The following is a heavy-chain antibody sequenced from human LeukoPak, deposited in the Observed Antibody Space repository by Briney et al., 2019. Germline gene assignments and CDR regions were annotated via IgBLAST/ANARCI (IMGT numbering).Heavy chain of an antibody. D-gene: IGHD2-21*02. CDR2: IYYSGTT. CDR1: GESISGFY. V-gene: IGHV4-59*08. J-gene: IGHJ3*02. Sequence: PSETLSLTCTVSGESISGFYWNWIRQPPGKGLEWIGYIYYSGTTNYNPSLKSRVTISVDTSKNQFSLKLTSVTAADTAVYYCARVGDRLLFRNAFDIWGQGTMVTVSS. CDR3: ARVGDRLLFRNAFDI.